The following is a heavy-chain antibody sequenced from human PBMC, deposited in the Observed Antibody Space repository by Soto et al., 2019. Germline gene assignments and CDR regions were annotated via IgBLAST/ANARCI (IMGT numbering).Heavy chain of an antibody. D-gene: IGHD2-15*01. J-gene: IGHJ6*02. V-gene: IGHV3-30*18. Sequence: QVQLVESGGGVVQPGRSLRLSCAASGFTFSSYGMHWVRQAPGKGLEWVAVISYDGSNIYYADSVKGRFTISRDNSKNTLYLQMNSLSAEDTAVYYCAKASGGGSQHYYYGMDVWGQGTTVTVSS. CDR2: ISYDGSNI. CDR1: GFTFSSYG. CDR3: AKASGGGSQHYYYGMDV.